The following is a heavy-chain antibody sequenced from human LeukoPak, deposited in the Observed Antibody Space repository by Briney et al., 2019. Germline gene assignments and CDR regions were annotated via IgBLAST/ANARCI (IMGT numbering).Heavy chain of an antibody. Sequence: SETLSLTCNVSGRSVSSSNHPWAWIRQSPGMGLEWVGTFFSTGRTSQNPDPSLKSRVTISVDTSKNQFSLKLSSVTAADTAVYYCARHQVYSSSWLGFFDIWGQGTMVTVSS. CDR3: ARHQVYSSSWLGFFDI. CDR2: FFSTGRT. CDR1: GRSVSSSNHP. D-gene: IGHD6-13*01. J-gene: IGHJ3*02. V-gene: IGHV4-39*01.